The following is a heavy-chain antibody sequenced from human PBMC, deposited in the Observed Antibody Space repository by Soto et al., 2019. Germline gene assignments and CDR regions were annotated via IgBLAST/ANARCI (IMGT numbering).Heavy chain of an antibody. D-gene: IGHD2-15*01. CDR1: GYSFTSYW. V-gene: IGHV5-10-1*01. Sequence: LGESLKISCKGSGYSFTSYWISWVRQMPVKGLEWMGRIDPSDSYTNYSPSFQGHVTISADKSISTAYLQWSSLKASDTAMYYCARQWGYCSGGSCYNAFDVWGQGTMVTVSS. J-gene: IGHJ3*01. CDR2: IDPSDSYT. CDR3: ARQWGYCSGGSCYNAFDV.